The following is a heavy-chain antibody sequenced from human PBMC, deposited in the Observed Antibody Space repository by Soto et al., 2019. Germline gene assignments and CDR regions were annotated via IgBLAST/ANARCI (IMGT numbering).Heavy chain of an antibody. J-gene: IGHJ5*02. V-gene: IGHV3-7*01. CDR2: IKQDGSEK. Sequence: GGSLRLSCAASGFTFSSYWMSWVRQAPGKGLEWVANIKQDGSEKYYVDSVKGRFTISRDNAKNSLYLQMNSLRAEDTAVYYCARGAEEVVVAATLYGDWFDPWGQGTLVTVSS. CDR1: GFTFSSYW. D-gene: IGHD2-15*01. CDR3: ARGAEEVVVAATLYGDWFDP.